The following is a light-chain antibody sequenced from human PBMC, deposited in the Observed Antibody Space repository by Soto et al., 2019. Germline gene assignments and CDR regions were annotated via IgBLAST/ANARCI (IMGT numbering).Light chain of an antibody. V-gene: IGKV3D-15*01. Sequence: EIVMTQSPATLSVSPGERATLSFSSSQSVSSKLAWYQQKPGQAPRLLIYGASTRATGIPARFSGSGSGTEFTLTISSLQSEDSAVYYCQQYNNWPPITFGQGTRLEIK. CDR3: QQYNNWPPIT. J-gene: IGKJ5*01. CDR1: QSVSSK. CDR2: GAS.